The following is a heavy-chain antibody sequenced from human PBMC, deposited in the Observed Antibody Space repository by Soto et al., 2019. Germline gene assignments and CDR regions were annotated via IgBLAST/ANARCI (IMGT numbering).Heavy chain of an antibody. CDR2: INPSGGST. V-gene: IGHV1-46*01. D-gene: IGHD2-2*01. CDR3: ARTTKDCSSTSCPYYYYYGMDV. CDR1: GYTFTSYY. Sequence: ASVKVSCKASGYTFTSYYMHWVRQAPGQGLEWMGIINPSGGSTSYAQKFQGRVTMTRDTSTSTVYMELSSLRSEDTAVYYCARTTKDCSSTSCPYYYYYGMDVWGQGTTVTVSS. J-gene: IGHJ6*02.